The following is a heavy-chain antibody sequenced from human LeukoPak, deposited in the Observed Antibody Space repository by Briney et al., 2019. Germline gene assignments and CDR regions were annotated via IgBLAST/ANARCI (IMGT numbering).Heavy chain of an antibody. CDR1: GGSISSYY. J-gene: IGHJ4*02. CDR3: ARYKYSSSFIDY. D-gene: IGHD6-13*01. V-gene: IGHV4-59*01. CDR2: IYYSGST. Sequence: PSETLSLTCTVSGGSISSYYWSWIRQPPGKGLEWIGYIYYSGSTNYNPSLKSRVTISVDTSKNQFSQKLSSVTAADTAVYYCARYKYSSSFIDYWGQGTLVTVSS.